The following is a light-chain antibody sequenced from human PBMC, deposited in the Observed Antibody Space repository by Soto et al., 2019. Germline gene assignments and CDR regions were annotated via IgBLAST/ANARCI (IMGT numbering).Light chain of an antibody. CDR3: QQRRAWPVT. CDR1: QSVDNY. CDR2: DTF. J-gene: IGKJ5*01. V-gene: IGKV3-11*01. Sequence: EIVLTQSPATLSLSPGERATLSCRASQSVDNYLAWYQQQPEHAPRLLIYDTFNRATGIPARFSGSGSETYFTLTVSNLAPEDFAVYSCQQRRAWPVTFGQGTRLEIK.